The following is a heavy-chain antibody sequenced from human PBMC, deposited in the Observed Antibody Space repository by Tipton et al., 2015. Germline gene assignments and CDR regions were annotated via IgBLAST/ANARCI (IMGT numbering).Heavy chain of an antibody. CDR1: GGSITNYY. J-gene: IGHJ4*02. Sequence: TLSLTCTVSGGSITNYYWNWIRQPAGKGLEWIGRIYTSGSTNYNPSLKSRVTMSVDTSKNQFSLKLTSVTAADTAMYYCARTRGVQSSDWEVHWGQGILVNVSS. V-gene: IGHV4-4*07. D-gene: IGHD2-21*02. CDR3: ARTRGVQSSDWEVH. CDR2: IYTSGST.